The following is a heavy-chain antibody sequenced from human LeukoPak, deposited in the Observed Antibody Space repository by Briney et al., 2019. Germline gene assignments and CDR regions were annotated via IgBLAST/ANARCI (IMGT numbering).Heavy chain of an antibody. CDR2: INSISGEI. V-gene: IGHV3-48*02. Sequence: PGGSLRLSCVASGXTFSYYSMNWVRQAPGKGLEWVSYINSISGEIWYADSVKGRFTISRDDAKNSLYLQMNSLRDEDTAVYYCARDHGYAFDYWGQGTLVTVSS. D-gene: IGHD5-12*01. CDR1: GXTFSYYS. CDR3: ARDHGYAFDY. J-gene: IGHJ4*02.